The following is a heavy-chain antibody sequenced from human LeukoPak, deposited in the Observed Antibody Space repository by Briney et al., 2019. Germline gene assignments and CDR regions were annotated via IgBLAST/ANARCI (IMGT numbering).Heavy chain of an antibody. J-gene: IGHJ2*01. Sequence: SETLSLTCTVSGGSISSYYWSWIRQPPGKGLEWIGYIYYRGSTNYNPSLKSRVTISVDPSKNQFSLKLSSVTAADTAVYYCARVRRGEMATITTLWYFDLWGRGTLVTVSS. V-gene: IGHV4-59*01. D-gene: IGHD5-24*01. CDR1: GGSISSYY. CDR3: ARVRRGEMATITTLWYFDL. CDR2: IYYRGST.